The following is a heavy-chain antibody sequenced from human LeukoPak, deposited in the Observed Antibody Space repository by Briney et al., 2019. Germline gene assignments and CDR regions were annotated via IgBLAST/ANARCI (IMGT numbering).Heavy chain of an antibody. J-gene: IGHJ4*02. D-gene: IGHD3-9*01. CDR1: GGSFSGYY. CDR3: ARALPYDILTGYAPYYFDY. CDR2: INHSGST. Sequence: SETLSLTCAVYGGSFSGYYWIWIRQPPGKGLEWIGEINHSGSTNYNPSLKSRVTISVDTSKNQFSLKLSSVTAADTAVYYCARALPYDILTGYAPYYFDYWGQGTLVTVSS. V-gene: IGHV4-34*01.